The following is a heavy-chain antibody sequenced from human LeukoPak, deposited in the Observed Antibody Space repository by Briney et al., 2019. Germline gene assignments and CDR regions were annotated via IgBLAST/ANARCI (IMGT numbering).Heavy chain of an antibody. CDR2: ISSSSSTI. V-gene: IGHV3-48*01. CDR3: ARERIAVADY. J-gene: IGHJ4*02. CDR1: GFTFSSYS. D-gene: IGHD6-19*01. Sequence: PGRSLRLSCAASGFTFSSYSMNWVRQAPGKGLEWVSYISSSSSTIYYADSVKGRFTISRDNAKNSLYLQMNSLRAEDTAVYYCARERIAVADYWGQGTLVTVSS.